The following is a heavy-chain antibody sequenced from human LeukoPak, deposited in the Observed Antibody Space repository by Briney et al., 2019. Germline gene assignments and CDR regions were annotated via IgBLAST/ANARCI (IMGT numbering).Heavy chain of an antibody. CDR3: VRGDSRDY. Sequence: GGSLRLSCAASGFTLSSYAMSWVRQAPGKGLDWVASISSSSSTMHYADSVKGRLTISRDNAKNSLYLQINSLRAEDTAVYYCVRGDSRDYWGQGTLVTVSS. CDR2: ISSSSSTM. CDR1: GFTLSSYA. D-gene: IGHD6-13*01. V-gene: IGHV3-21*01. J-gene: IGHJ4*02.